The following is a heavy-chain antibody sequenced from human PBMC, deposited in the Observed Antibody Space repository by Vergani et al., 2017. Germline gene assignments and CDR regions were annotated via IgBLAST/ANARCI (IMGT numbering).Heavy chain of an antibody. Sequence: QVQLVQSETEVKEPGSSVKVPCKASGDSFSKYGFNWVRQAPGQGLEWMGGILPMSGTTNYAQSFQGRVSISANESTSTVYMELSRLTSDDTATYYCGRKQSPASLMDKPIDIWGQGTLVTVSS. CDR2: ILPMSGTT. J-gene: IGHJ5*02. CDR1: GDSFSKYG. V-gene: IGHV1-69*01. CDR3: GRKQSPASLMDKPIDI. D-gene: IGHD1/OR15-1a*01.